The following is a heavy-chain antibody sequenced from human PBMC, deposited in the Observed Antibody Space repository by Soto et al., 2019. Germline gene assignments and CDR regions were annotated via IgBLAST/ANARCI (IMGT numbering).Heavy chain of an antibody. V-gene: IGHV3-23*01. CDR3: AKLGSSSWSPHYYFDY. D-gene: IGHD2-2*01. J-gene: IGHJ4*02. CDR2: ITDSGDDT. CDR1: GFPFNDYS. Sequence: GGSMRLSCAAAGFPFNDYSMGLVRQAPGKGLEWVSAITDSGDDTYYIDSVKGRFTISRDNSKSTLYLQMNSLRAEDTAIYYCAKLGSSSWSPHYYFDYWGQGTLVTVSS.